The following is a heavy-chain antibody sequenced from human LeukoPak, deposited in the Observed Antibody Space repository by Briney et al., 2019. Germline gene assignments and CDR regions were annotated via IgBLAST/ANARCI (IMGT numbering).Heavy chain of an antibody. CDR2: MNPKRGET. V-gene: IGHV1-8*01. J-gene: IGHJ4*02. CDR1: GYTFIRYD. Sequence: ASVKVSCKTSGYTFIRYDINWVRQAPGQGLEWMGWMNPKRGETGYAPKFQGRVTVTRNTSINTAYMELSNLTSEDTAVYYCSRGTDSDFWGQGTLVAVSS. CDR3: SRGTDSDF.